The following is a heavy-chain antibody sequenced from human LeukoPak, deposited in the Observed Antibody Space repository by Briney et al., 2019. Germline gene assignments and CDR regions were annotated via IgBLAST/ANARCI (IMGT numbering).Heavy chain of an antibody. J-gene: IGHJ4*02. V-gene: IGHV3-23*01. CDR1: GFTFSSYA. Sequence: GGSLRLSCAASGFTFSSYAMNWVRQAPGKGLEWVSTISGSGDSTYYADSVKGRFTISRDNSKNTLYLQMNSLRAGDTAVYYCARDRGYSCGYWGQGTLVTVSS. CDR2: ISGSGDST. D-gene: IGHD5-18*01. CDR3: ARDRGYSCGY.